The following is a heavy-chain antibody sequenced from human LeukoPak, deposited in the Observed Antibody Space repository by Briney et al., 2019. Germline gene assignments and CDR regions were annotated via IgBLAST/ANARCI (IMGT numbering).Heavy chain of an antibody. V-gene: IGHV3-33*06. D-gene: IGHD6-19*01. CDR3: AKDTGPDDGSGWYWGVFDI. Sequence: GGSLRHFCSVSGFNFSSHGKLCLRPAPGKALEWLADICHDGSNKYYAASVKGRFTITSDHSTNTLYLQLNSLSAQDTAVFYCAKDTGPDDGSGWYWGVFDIWGQGTMVTVSS. CDR1: GFNFSSHG. CDR2: ICHDGSNK. J-gene: IGHJ3*02.